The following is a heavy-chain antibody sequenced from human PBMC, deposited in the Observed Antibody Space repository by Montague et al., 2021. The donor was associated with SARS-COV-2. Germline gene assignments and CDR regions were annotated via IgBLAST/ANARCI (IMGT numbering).Heavy chain of an antibody. Sequence: SLRLSCAASGFTFSSYAMHWVRQAPGKGLEWVAFISYDGSNKYYADSVKGRFTISRDNAKNTLYLQMNSLRAEDTAVYYCARTLLDYYGMDVWGQGTTVTVSS. J-gene: IGHJ6*02. D-gene: IGHD2-21*02. CDR2: ISYDGSNK. CDR1: GFTFSSYA. CDR3: ARTLLDYYGMDV. V-gene: IGHV3-30-3*01.